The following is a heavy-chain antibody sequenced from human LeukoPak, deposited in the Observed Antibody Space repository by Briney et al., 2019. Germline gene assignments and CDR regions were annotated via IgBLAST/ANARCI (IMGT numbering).Heavy chain of an antibody. V-gene: IGHV3-15*01. Sequence: GFLRLSCAASGFTFSNAWMNWVRQAPGKGLEWVGRIKTKTEGGTTDYAAPVKGRFTISRDDSKNTVYLQMNSLKTEDTAVYYCASYGSGSHDYWGQGSLVTVSS. CDR2: IKTKTEGGTT. D-gene: IGHD3-10*01. CDR3: ASYGSGSHDY. J-gene: IGHJ4*02. CDR1: GFTFSNAW.